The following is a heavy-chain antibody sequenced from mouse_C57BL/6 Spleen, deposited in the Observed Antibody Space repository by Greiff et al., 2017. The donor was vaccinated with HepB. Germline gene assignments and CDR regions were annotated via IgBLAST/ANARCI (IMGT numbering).Heavy chain of an antibody. Sequence: DVKLVESGGGLVKPGGSLKLSCAASGFTFSDYGMHWVRQAPEKGLEWVAYISSGSSTIYYADTVKGRFTISRDNAKNTLFLQMTSLRSEDTAMYYCARIHYGSSSGDYWGQGTTLTVSS. J-gene: IGHJ2*01. CDR3: ARIHYGSSSGDY. CDR1: GFTFSDYG. CDR2: ISSGSSTI. V-gene: IGHV5-17*01. D-gene: IGHD1-1*01.